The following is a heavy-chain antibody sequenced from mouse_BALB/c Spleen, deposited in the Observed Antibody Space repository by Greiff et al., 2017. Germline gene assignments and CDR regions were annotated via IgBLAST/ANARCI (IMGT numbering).Heavy chain of an antibody. J-gene: IGHJ4*01. D-gene: IGHD4-1*02. CDR3: ASFPTGYYAMDY. CDR2: INPYNDGT. Sequence: EVQRVESGPELVKPGASVKMSCKASGYTFTSYVMHWVKQKPGQGLEWIGYINPYNDGTKYNEKFKGKATLTSDKSSSTAYMELSSLTSEDSAVYYCASFPTGYYAMDYWGQGTSVTVSS. CDR1: GYTFTSYV. V-gene: IGHV1-14*01.